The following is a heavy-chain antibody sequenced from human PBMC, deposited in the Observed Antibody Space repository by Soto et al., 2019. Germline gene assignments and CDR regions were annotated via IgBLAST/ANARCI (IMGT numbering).Heavy chain of an antibody. CDR2: IKQDGSEK. J-gene: IGHJ6*02. V-gene: IGHV3-7*05. Sequence: PGGSLRLSCAASGFTFSSYWMSWVRQAPGKGLEWVANIKQDGSEKYYVDSVKGRFTISRDNAKNSLYLQMNSLRAEDTAVYYCARDPTHYYGSGSYFVFYGMDVWGQGTTVTVSS. CDR1: GFTFSSYW. D-gene: IGHD3-10*01. CDR3: ARDPTHYYGSGSYFVFYGMDV.